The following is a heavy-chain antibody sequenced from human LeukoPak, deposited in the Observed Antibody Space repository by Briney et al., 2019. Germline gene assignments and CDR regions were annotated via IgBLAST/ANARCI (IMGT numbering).Heavy chain of an antibody. D-gene: IGHD3-10*01. CDR2: ISGSGGST. CDR1: GFIFSNSA. V-gene: IGHV3-23*01. J-gene: IGHJ4*02. CDR3: AKDIRRAPPLYGSGSYTNY. Sequence: GGSLRLSCAASGFIFSNSAMSWVRQAPGKGLEWVSAISGSGGSTYYADSVKGRFTISRDNSKNTLYLQMNSLRAEDTAVYYCAKDIRRAPPLYGSGSYTNYWGQGTLVTVSS.